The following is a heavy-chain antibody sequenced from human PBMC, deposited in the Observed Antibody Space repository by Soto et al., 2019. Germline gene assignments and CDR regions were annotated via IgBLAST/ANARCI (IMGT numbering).Heavy chain of an antibody. CDR3: ARKRGPPGGYYYGMGV. CDR1: GGSISSYY. J-gene: IGHJ6*02. V-gene: IGHV4-59*12. D-gene: IGHD3-10*01. Sequence: PSETLSLTCTVAGGSISSYYWSWSRQPPGKGLEWIGYIYHRGSTYSNPSLKSRVTISGDRSKNQFSLKLSSVTAADTAVYYCARKRGPPGGYYYGMGVWRQGTTVTVSS. CDR2: IYHRGST.